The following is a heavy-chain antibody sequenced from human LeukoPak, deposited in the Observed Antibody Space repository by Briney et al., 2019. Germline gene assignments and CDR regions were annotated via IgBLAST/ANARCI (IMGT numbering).Heavy chain of an antibody. CDR1: GFTFSDYY. D-gene: IGHD3-22*01. CDR3: ASRYYYDMGMDV. CDR2: ISSSGSTI. J-gene: IGHJ6*02. Sequence: PGGSLRLSCAASGFTFSDYYMSWIRQAPGKGLEWVSYISSSGSTIYYADSVKGRFAISRDNAKNSLYLQMNSLRAEDTAVYYCASRYYYDMGMDVWGQGTTVTVSS. V-gene: IGHV3-11*01.